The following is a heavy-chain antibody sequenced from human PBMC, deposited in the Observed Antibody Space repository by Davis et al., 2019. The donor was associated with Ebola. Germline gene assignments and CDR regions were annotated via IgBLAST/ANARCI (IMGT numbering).Heavy chain of an antibody. CDR1: GFTFSSYA. D-gene: IGHD1-26*01. V-gene: IGHV3-7*01. CDR2: IKEDGSEK. J-gene: IGHJ4*02. Sequence: GESLKISCAASGFTFSSYAMSWVRQAPGKGLEWVANIKEDGSEKYYVDSVKGRFTISRDNAKTSLYLQMNSLRAEDSAVYYCARQLLGPTPTVYFDYWGQGTLVTVSS. CDR3: ARQLLGPTPTVYFDY.